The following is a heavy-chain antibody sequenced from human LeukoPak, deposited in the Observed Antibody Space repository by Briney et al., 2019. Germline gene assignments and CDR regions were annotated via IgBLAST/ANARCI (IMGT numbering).Heavy chain of an antibody. V-gene: IGHV4-4*07. Sequence: SETLSLTCTVSGGSIFSYYWNWIRQPAGKGLEWIGRIYTSGSTNYNPSLKSRVTMSVDTSKNQFSLKLSSVTAADTAVYYCARGLFSSDAFDIWGQGTMVTVSS. D-gene: IGHD2/OR15-2a*01. CDR3: ARGLFSSDAFDI. J-gene: IGHJ3*02. CDR1: GGSIFSYY. CDR2: IYTSGST.